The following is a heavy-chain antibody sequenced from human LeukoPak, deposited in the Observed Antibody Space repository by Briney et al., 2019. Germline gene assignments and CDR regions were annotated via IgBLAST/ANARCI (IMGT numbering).Heavy chain of an antibody. CDR2: INPNSGGT. D-gene: IGHD3-10*01. CDR1: GYTFTGYY. V-gene: IGHV1-2*04. J-gene: IGHJ6*02. Sequence: ASVKVSCKASGYTFTGYYMHWVRQAPGQGLEWMGWINPNSGGTNYAQKFQGWVTMTRDTSISTAYMELSRLRSDDTAVYYCARAMEGSFGELRGPDYYGMDVWGQGTTVTVSS. CDR3: ARAMEGSFGELRGPDYYGMDV.